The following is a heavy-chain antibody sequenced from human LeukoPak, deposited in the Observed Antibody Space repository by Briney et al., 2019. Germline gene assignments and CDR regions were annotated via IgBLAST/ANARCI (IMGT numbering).Heavy chain of an antibody. D-gene: IGHD7-27*01. J-gene: IGHJ6*03. CDR2: IYSGGST. Sequence: GGSLRLSCAASGFTVSSNHMSWVRQAPGKGLEWVSVIYSGGSTYYADSVKGRFTISRDNSKNTLYLQMNSLRAEDTAAYYCARGSGDDYYYYYYMDVWGKGTTVTVSS. CDR3: ARGSGDDYYYYYYMDV. CDR1: GFTVSSNH. V-gene: IGHV3-66*02.